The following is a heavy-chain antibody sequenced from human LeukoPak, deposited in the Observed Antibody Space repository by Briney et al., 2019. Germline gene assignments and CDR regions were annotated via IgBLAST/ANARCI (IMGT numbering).Heavy chain of an antibody. CDR1: GFTFSDFH. V-gene: IGHV3-11*01. J-gene: IGHJ3*02. CDR2: SSTSGSTI. Sequence: GGSLRLSCAASGFTFSDFHMCWIRQAPGKGLEWVSFSSTSGSTIFYADSVKGRVTISRDNAKNSLYLQMNSLRAEDTAVYYCARERADALDIWGPGTMVTVSS. CDR3: ARERADALDI.